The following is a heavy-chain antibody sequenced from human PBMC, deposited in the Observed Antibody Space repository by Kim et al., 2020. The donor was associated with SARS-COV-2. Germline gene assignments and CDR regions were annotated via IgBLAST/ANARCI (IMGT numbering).Heavy chain of an antibody. D-gene: IGHD3-10*01. Sequence: GGSLRLSCAASGFTFSSYSIYWVRQAPGKGLVWVSSVNGDGTITTYADSVKGRFTISRDNAKNTLYLQMNSLRAEDTAVYYCTRGGCDIWGRGTLVTVSS. V-gene: IGHV3-74*01. CDR3: TRGGCDI. CDR1: GFTFSSYS. CDR2: VNGDGTIT. J-gene: IGHJ4*02.